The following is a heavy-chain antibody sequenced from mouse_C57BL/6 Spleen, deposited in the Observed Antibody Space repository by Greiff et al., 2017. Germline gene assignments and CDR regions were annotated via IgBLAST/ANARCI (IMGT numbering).Heavy chain of an antibody. CDR3: ARGGTTVVATPFAY. V-gene: IGHV1-80*01. CDR1: GYAFSSYW. Sequence: QVQLQQSGAELVKPGASVKISCKASGYAFSSYWMNWVKQRPGKGLEWIGQIYPGDGDTNYKGKFKGKGTLTADKSSSTAYMQLSSLTSEDSAVYFCARGGTTVVATPFAYWGQGTLVTVSA. D-gene: IGHD1-1*01. CDR2: IYPGDGDT. J-gene: IGHJ3*01.